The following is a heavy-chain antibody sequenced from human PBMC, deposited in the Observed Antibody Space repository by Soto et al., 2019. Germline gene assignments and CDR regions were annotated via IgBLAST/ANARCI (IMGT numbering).Heavy chain of an antibody. D-gene: IGHD2-15*01. Sequence: ASVKVSCKASGYTFTSYGISWVRQAPGQGLEWTGWISAYNGNTNYAQKLQGRVTMTTDTSTSTAYMELRSLRSDDTAVYYCARIPGYCSGGSCYSRYWFDPWGQGTLVTVSS. CDR3: ARIPGYCSGGSCYSRYWFDP. CDR1: GYTFTSYG. J-gene: IGHJ5*02. CDR2: ISAYNGNT. V-gene: IGHV1-18*01.